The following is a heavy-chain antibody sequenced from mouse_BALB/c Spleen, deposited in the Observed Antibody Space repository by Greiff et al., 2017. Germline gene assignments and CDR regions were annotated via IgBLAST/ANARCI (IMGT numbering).Heavy chain of an antibody. V-gene: IGHV7-3*02. D-gene: IGHD2-10*01. CDR1: GFTFTDYY. J-gene: IGHJ2*01. CDR2: IRTKANGNTT. CDR3: ARDPSYGNYVDY. Sequence: EVQLVESGGGLVQPGGSLRLSCATSGFTFTDYYMSWVRQPPGKALEWLGFIRTKANGNTTEYSASVKGRFTISRDNSQSILYLQMNTLRAEDSATYYCARDPSYGNYVDYWGQGTTLTVSA.